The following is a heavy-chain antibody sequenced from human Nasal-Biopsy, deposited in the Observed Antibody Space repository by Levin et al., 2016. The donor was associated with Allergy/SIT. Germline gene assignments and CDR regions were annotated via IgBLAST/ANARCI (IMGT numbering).Heavy chain of an antibody. J-gene: IGHJ4*02. Sequence: SETLSLTCTVSGGSVSSGSYYWSWIRQPPGKGLEWIGYIYYSGSTNYNPSLKSRVTISVDTSKNQFSLKLSSVTAADTAVYYCARVRFPTGRSEDRYCSGGSCSHTVYYFDYWGQGTLVTVSS. D-gene: IGHD2-15*01. V-gene: IGHV4-61*01. CDR3: ARVRFPTGRSEDRYCSGGSCSHTVYYFDY. CDR2: IYYSGST. CDR1: GGSVSSGSYY.